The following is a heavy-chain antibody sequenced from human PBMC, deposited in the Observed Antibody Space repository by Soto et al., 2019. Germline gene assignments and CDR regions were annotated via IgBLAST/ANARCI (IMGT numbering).Heavy chain of an antibody. V-gene: IGHV4-4*02. CDR1: GDSISSPKW. D-gene: IGHD6-19*01. CDR2: LLHSGTT. CDR3: AYSSGWYRHDV. Sequence: QVQLQESGPGLVKPSGSLSLTCAVSGDSISSPKWWTWLRQPPGKGLEWIGDLLHSGTTNYNPSLKSRVILSVDKSQHQFSLSLTSVTAADTAIYYCAYSSGWYRHDVWGQGTSVNVSS. J-gene: IGHJ3*01.